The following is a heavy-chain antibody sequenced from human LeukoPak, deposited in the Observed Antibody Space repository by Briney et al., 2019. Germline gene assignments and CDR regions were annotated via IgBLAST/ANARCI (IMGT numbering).Heavy chain of an antibody. D-gene: IGHD5-18*01. CDR2: ISNGNT. J-gene: IGHJ5*02. V-gene: IGHV4-59*01. CDR3: ARDKAHSYGRYFDP. Sequence: PSETLSLTRSVAGGSISTYYWNWIRQTPGKGLEWIGHISNGNTDYNPSLKSRVTISVDTSKNQFSLRLTSVTAADTGVYYCARDKAHSYGRYFDPWGQGALVIVSS. CDR1: GGSISTYY.